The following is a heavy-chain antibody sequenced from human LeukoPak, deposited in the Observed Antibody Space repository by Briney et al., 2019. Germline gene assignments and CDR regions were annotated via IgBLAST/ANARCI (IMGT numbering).Heavy chain of an antibody. Sequence: ASVKVSCKASGYTFTSYDINWVRQATGQGLEWMGWMNPNSGNTGYAQKFQGRVTITRNTSISTAYMELSSLRSEDTAVYYCARELAPSLSPEAKYSSSTEGLDAFDIWGQGTMVTVSS. V-gene: IGHV1-8*03. J-gene: IGHJ3*02. CDR1: GYTFTSYD. CDR2: MNPNSGNT. D-gene: IGHD6-6*01. CDR3: ARELAPSLSPEAKYSSSTEGLDAFDI.